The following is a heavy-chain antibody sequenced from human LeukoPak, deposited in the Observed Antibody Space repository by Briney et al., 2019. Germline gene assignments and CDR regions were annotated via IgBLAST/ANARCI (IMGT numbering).Heavy chain of an antibody. CDR2: ISYHGSNK. CDR1: GFTFSSYG. CDR3: AKGLVRYCSGGSCYGGADP. J-gene: IGHJ5*02. Sequence: GRSLRLSCAASGFTFSSYGMHWVRQAPGKGLEWVAVISYHGSNKYYADSVKGRFTISRDNSKNTLYLQMNSLRAEDTAVYYCAKGLVRYCSGGSCYGGADPWGQGTLVTVSS. D-gene: IGHD2-15*01. V-gene: IGHV3-30*18.